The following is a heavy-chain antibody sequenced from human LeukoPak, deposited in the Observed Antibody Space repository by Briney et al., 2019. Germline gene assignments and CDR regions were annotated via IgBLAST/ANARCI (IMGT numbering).Heavy chain of an antibody. Sequence: PGGSLRLSCAASGFTFSSYEMNWVRQAPGKGLEWGSYISSSGSTIYYADSVKGRFTISRDNAKNSLYLQMNSLRAEDTAVYYCARSAGTWFDPWGQGTLVTVSS. CDR3: ARSAGTWFDP. J-gene: IGHJ5*02. D-gene: IGHD1-1*01. V-gene: IGHV3-48*03. CDR2: ISSSGSTI. CDR1: GFTFSSYE.